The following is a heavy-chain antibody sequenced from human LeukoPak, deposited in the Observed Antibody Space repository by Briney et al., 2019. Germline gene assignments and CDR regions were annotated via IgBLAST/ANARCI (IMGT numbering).Heavy chain of an antibody. D-gene: IGHD1-20*01. V-gene: IGHV3-48*03. Sequence: SGGSLRLSCAASGFTLSSYGMNWVRQGPGKGLEWVSYISSSGRTTYYADSVKGRFTISRDNAKNSLFLQMNSLRGEDTAVYYCARETITRLDYWGQGTLVTVSS. CDR1: GFTLSSYG. J-gene: IGHJ4*02. CDR2: ISSSGRTT. CDR3: ARETITRLDY.